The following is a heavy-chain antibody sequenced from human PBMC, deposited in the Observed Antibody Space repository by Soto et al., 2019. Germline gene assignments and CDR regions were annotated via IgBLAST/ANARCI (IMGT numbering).Heavy chain of an antibody. D-gene: IGHD5-12*01. J-gene: IGHJ6*03. CDR2: IYYSGST. CDR3: ARLASGYDIYYYYYYMDV. CDR1: GCSISSYY. Sequence: SETLSLTCTVSGCSISSYYWNWIRQPPGKGLEWIGYIYYSGSTNYNPSLKSRVTISVDTSKNQFSLKLSSVTAADTAVYYCARLASGYDIYYYYYYMDVWGKGTTVTVSS. V-gene: IGHV4-59*08.